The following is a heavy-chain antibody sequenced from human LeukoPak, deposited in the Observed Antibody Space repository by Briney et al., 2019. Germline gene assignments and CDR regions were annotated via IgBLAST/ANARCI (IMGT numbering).Heavy chain of an antibody. D-gene: IGHD3-22*01. V-gene: IGHV4-39*01. CDR3: ARGLRHYDSSGYYYY. CDR1: GDSISSSSYY. CDR2: IYYSGST. Sequence: SETLSLTCTVSGDSISSSSYYWGWLRQPPGKGLEWIGSIYYSGSTYYNPSLKSRVTISVDTSKNQFSLKLSSVTAADTAVYYCARGLRHYDSSGYYYYWGREPWSPSPQ. J-gene: IGHJ4*02.